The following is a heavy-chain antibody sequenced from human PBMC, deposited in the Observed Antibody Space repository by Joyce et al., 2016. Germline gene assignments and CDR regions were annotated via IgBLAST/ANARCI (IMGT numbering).Heavy chain of an antibody. V-gene: IGHV3-74*01. CDR2: INTDGSST. Sequence: EVQLVESGGGLVQPGGSLRLSCAASGFSFIGYWIHWVRQAPGKGLGGVSRINTDGSSTRFAASVKGRFTISRENAKNTLYLQMNSLRAEDTAVYYCVRGISARPGGPNWFDPWGQGTLVTVSS. CDR3: VRGISARPGGPNWFDP. D-gene: IGHD6-6*01. J-gene: IGHJ5*02. CDR1: GFSFIGYW.